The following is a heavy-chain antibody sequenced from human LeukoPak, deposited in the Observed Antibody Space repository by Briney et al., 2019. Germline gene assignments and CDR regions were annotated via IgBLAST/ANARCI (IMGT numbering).Heavy chain of an antibody. CDR1: GASISSSSSS. D-gene: IGHD4-17*01. Sequence: PSETLSLTCTVSGASISSSSSSWGWVRPPPGKGPEWIGSIYYSGLTYDNPSLKSRVSISVDPSKNHFSLKVSSVTAADTAVYYCASGTFDDYGDYDRGDYFDHWGQGTLVTVSS. J-gene: IGHJ4*02. V-gene: IGHV4-39*02. CDR2: IYYSGLT. CDR3: ASGTFDDYGDYDRGDYFDH.